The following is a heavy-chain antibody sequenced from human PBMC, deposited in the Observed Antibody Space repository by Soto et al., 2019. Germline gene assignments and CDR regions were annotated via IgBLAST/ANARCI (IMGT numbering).Heavy chain of an antibody. D-gene: IGHD3-3*01. Sequence: QVQLQESGPGLVKPSETLSLTCTVSGGSVSSGSYYWTWIRQPPGKGLEWTGQIAYSVTTKYNPSLMSRVTISVDTSKNQVSLRLSSVTAADTAVYYCARAITIFGVVEVGKPYHHAMDVWGQGTTVTVSS. CDR1: GGSVSSGSYY. CDR3: ARAITIFGVVEVGKPYHHAMDV. CDR2: IAYSVTT. J-gene: IGHJ6*02. V-gene: IGHV4-61*01.